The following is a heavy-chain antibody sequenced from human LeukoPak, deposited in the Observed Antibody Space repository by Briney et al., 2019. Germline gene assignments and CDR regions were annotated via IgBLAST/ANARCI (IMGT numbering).Heavy chain of an antibody. CDR1: GFTFSNNA. CDR3: AKGRECRGGTCSVSDY. CDR2: ISDSGDNT. J-gene: IGHJ4*02. V-gene: IGHV3-23*01. Sequence: VGSLGLSCAASGFTFSNNAMKWVRQAPGKGLEWVSSISDSGDNTYYADSVKGRFTISRDNSKNTLYLQMNYLRAEDSAVYYCAKGRECRGGTCSVSDYWGQGTLVTVSS. D-gene: IGHD2-15*01.